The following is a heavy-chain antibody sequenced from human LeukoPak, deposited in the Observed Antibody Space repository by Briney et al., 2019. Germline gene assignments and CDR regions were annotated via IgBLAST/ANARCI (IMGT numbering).Heavy chain of an antibody. CDR2: INQGGSEK. Sequence: GGSLRLSCAASEFIFSNYWMSWVRQGPGEGPEGVANINQGGSEKYYVDSVKGRFTISRDNAKNSLDLQMNSLRVEDTAIYYCARLVVPPGNRGWYYEHWGQGTLVTVSS. V-gene: IGHV3-7*03. CDR3: ARLVVPPGNRGWYYEH. CDR1: EFIFSNYW. J-gene: IGHJ4*02. D-gene: IGHD2-2*01.